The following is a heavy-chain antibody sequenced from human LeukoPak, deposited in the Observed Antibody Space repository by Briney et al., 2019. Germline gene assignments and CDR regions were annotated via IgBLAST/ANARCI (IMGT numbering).Heavy chain of an antibody. J-gene: IGHJ6*02. CDR3: ARAGYCSGGSCYSRHYYYYYGMDV. Sequence: SETLSLTCTVSGGSLSSSYWSWIRQPPGKGLDWIGYIYYSGTTSYNPSLKSRVTISVDTSKNQFSLKLSSVTAADTAVYYCARAGYCSGGSCYSRHYYYYYGMDVWGQGTTVTVSS. CDR2: IYYSGTT. D-gene: IGHD2-15*01. CDR1: GGSLSSSY. V-gene: IGHV4-59*12.